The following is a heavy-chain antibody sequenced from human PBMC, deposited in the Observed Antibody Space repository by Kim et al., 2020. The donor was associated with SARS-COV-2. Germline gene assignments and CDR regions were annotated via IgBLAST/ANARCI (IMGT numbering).Heavy chain of an antibody. CDR2: IYHSGST. CDR1: GYSISSGYY. Sequence: SETLSLTCTVSGYSISSGYYWGWIRQPPGKGLEWIGSIYHSGSTYYNPSLKSRVTISVDTSKNQFSLKLSSVTAADTAVYYCARDQRIAAAGVDWGGDWFDPWGQGTLVTVSS. J-gene: IGHJ5*02. CDR3: ARDQRIAAAGVDWGGDWFDP. V-gene: IGHV4-38-2*02. D-gene: IGHD6-13*01.